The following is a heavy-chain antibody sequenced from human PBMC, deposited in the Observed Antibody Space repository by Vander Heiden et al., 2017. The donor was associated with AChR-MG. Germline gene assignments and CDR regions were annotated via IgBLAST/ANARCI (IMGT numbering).Heavy chain of an antibody. D-gene: IGHD3-10*01. CDR3: ARAVRGVIIKGSYFDY. Sequence: QVQLVESGGGLVKPGGSLRLSCAASGFTFSDYYMSWIRQDPGKGLEWVSYISSSSSYTNYADSVKGRFTISRDNAKNSLYLQMNSLRAEDTAVYYCARAVRGVIIKGSYFDYWGQGTLVTVSS. CDR1: GFTFSDYY. V-gene: IGHV3-11*06. CDR2: ISSSSSYT. J-gene: IGHJ4*02.